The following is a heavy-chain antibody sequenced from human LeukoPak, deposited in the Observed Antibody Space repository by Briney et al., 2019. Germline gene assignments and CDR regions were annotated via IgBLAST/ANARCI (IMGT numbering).Heavy chain of an antibody. CDR2: IKHDGSDK. CDR3: ARILPLRVPAAMGD. D-gene: IGHD2-2*01. V-gene: IGHV3-7*01. CDR1: GFTFSSYW. Sequence: GGSLRLSCAASGFTFSSYWMTWVRQAPGKGLEWVANIKHDGSDKYFVDSVKGRFAISRDNAKNSLHLQMNSLRAEDTAVYYCARILPLRVPAAMGDWGQGTLVTVSS. J-gene: IGHJ4*02.